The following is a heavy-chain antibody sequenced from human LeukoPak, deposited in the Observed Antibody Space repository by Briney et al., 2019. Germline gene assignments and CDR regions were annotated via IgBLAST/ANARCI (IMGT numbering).Heavy chain of an antibody. D-gene: IGHD1-26*01. V-gene: IGHV3-48*01. CDR3: ARESGSYYHWFDP. J-gene: IGHJ5*02. CDR2: ISSSSTI. Sequence: QSGGSLRLSCAASGFTFSSYSMTWVRQAPGKGLEWVSYISSSSTIYYADSVKGRFTISRDNAKNSLYLQMNSLRAEDTAVYYCARESGSYYHWFDPWGQGTLVTVSS. CDR1: GFTFSSYS.